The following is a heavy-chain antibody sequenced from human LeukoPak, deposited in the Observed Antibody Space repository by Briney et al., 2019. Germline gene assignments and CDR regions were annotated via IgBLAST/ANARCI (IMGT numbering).Heavy chain of an antibody. V-gene: IGHV3-48*01. D-gene: IGHD1-26*01. J-gene: IGHJ4*02. Sequence: PGGSLRLSCAASGFTFSSYSMNWVRQAPGKGLEWVSYISSSSSTIYYADSVKGRFSISRDNSKNTLYLQMNSLRAEDTAVYYCANVPLSGSYYFYFDYWGQGTLVTVSS. CDR3: ANVPLSGSYYFYFDY. CDR2: ISSSSSTI. CDR1: GFTFSSYS.